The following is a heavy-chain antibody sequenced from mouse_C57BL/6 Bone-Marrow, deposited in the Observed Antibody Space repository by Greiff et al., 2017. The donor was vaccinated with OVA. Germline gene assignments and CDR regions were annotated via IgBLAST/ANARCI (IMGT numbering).Heavy chain of an antibody. J-gene: IGHJ2*01. CDR3: ARPSYYGSSYE. Sequence: VQLQQSGPELVKPGASVKISCKASGYSFTGYYMNWVKQSPEKSLEWIGEINPSTGGTTYNQKFKAKATLTVDKSSSTAYMQLKSLTSEDSAVDYCARPSYYGSSYEWGQGTTLTVSS. V-gene: IGHV1-42*01. CDR2: INPSTGGT. D-gene: IGHD1-1*01. CDR1: GYSFTGYY.